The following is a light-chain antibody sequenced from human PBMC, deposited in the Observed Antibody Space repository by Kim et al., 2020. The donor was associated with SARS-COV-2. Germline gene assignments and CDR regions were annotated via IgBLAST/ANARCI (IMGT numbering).Light chain of an antibody. CDR2: GAS. CDR1: QDISNY. CDR3: QHYDNLP. Sequence: DIQMTQSPSSLSASVGDRVTITCQASQDISNYLNWYKQKPGKAPKVLIYGASNMETGVPSRFSGSGAGTDFTFTISSLQPEDIATYYCQHYDNLPFGGGTKVDIK. J-gene: IGKJ4*01. V-gene: IGKV1-33*01.